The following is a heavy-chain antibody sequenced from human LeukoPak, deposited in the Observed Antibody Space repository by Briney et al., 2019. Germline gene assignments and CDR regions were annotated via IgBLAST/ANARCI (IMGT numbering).Heavy chain of an antibody. D-gene: IGHD6-13*01. CDR3: AKVYALYSSSWYLDY. V-gene: IGHV3-30*18. CDR2: ISYDGSNK. Sequence: GGSLRLSCAASGSTFSSYGMHWVRQAPGKGLEWVAVISYDGSNKYYADSVKGRFTISRDNSKNTLYLQMNSLRAEDTAVYYCAKVYALYSSSWYLDYWGQGTLVTVSS. CDR1: GSTFSSYG. J-gene: IGHJ4*02.